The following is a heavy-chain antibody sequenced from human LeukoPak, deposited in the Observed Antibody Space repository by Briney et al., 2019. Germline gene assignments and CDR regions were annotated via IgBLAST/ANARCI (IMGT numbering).Heavy chain of an antibody. CDR3: ARGGGVTYYDSTGYLWYFDY. Sequence: SETLSLTCTVSGGPISSYYWSWIRQPPGKGLEWIGYIYYSGSTNYNPSLKSRVTISVDTSKNQFSLKLSSVTAADTAVYYCARGGGVTYYDSTGYLWYFDYWGQGTLVTVSS. CDR2: IYYSGST. CDR1: GGPISSYY. D-gene: IGHD3-22*01. V-gene: IGHV4-59*01. J-gene: IGHJ4*02.